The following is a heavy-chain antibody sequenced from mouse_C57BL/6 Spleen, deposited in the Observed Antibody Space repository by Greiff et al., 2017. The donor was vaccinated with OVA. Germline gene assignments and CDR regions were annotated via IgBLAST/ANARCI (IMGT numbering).Heavy chain of an antibody. J-gene: IGHJ3*01. CDR1: GFTFSDYG. Sequence: EVHLVESGGGLVKPGGSLKLSCAASGFTFSDYGMHWVRQAPEKGLEWVAYISSGSSTIYYADTVKGRFTISRDNAKNTLFLQMTSLRSEDTAMYYCARGLAYWGQGTLVTVSA. CDR3: ARGLAY. D-gene: IGHD3-3*01. V-gene: IGHV5-17*01. CDR2: ISSGSSTI.